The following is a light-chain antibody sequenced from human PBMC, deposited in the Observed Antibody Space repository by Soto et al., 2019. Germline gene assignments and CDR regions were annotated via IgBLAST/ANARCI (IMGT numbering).Light chain of an antibody. CDR2: EAT. Sequence: QSVLTQPASVSGSPGQSITISCTRVSSDVGSYKLVAWYQQHPDTVPKLIIYEATKRPSGVSSRFSGSQSGNTASLTISGLQAEDEADYYCSSYAASDLVFGGGTKVTVL. V-gene: IGLV2-23*01. CDR3: SSYAASDLV. J-gene: IGLJ2*01. CDR1: SSDVGSYKL.